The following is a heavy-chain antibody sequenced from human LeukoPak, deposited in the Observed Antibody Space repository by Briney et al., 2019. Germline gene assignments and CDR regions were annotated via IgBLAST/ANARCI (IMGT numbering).Heavy chain of an antibody. CDR3: ARAVYCTSGGCYKSDYFDS. V-gene: IGHV4-38-2*02. CDR2: INHSGST. Sequence: SETLSLTCTVSGYSISSGYYWGWVRQPPGKGLEWIGSINHSGSTFYNPSLKSRVTMSVDTSNNHFSLQLSSVTAADTAVYYCARAVYCTSGGCYKSDYFDSWGQGTLATVSS. CDR1: GYSISSGYY. J-gene: IGHJ4*02. D-gene: IGHD2-2*02.